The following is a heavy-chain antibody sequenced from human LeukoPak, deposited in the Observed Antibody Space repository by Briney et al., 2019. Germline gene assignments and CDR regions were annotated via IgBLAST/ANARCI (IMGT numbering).Heavy chain of an antibody. V-gene: IGHV3-9*01. Sequence: GRSLRLSCAASGFTFDDYAMHWVRQAPGKGLEWVSGISWNSGSIGYADSVKGRFTISRDNAKNSLYLQMNSLRAEDTAVYCCARDRHSVGYCSGGDCYFIDYWGHGTLVTVSS. D-gene: IGHD2-15*01. CDR1: GFTFDDYA. CDR3: ARDRHSVGYCSGGDCYFIDY. CDR2: ISWNSGSI. J-gene: IGHJ4*01.